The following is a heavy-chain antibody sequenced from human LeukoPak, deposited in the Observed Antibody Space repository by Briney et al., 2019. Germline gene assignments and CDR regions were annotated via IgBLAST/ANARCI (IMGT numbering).Heavy chain of an antibody. Sequence: GGSLRLSCAASGFTFSSYAMSWVRQAPGKGLEWVSAISGSGGSTYYADSVKGRFTISRDNSKNTLYLQMNSLRAEDTAVYYCAKARGREMATRTRYYYYGMDVWGQGTTVTVSS. CDR2: ISGSGGST. V-gene: IGHV3-23*01. CDR3: AKARGREMATRTRYYYYGMDV. CDR1: GFTFSSYA. D-gene: IGHD5-24*01. J-gene: IGHJ6*02.